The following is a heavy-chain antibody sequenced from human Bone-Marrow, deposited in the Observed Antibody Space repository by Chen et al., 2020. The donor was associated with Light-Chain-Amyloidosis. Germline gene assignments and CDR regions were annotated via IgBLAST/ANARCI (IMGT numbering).Heavy chain of an antibody. CDR2: ISSSSRST. V-gene: IGHV3-21*01. Sequence: EVHLVESGGGLVKPGGSLRLSFAGPNFTFDVYTMNWVRLTPGKGLEWVSAISSSSRSTYYADSVRGRFTTSRDNADNSLTLHMDDLRVEDTGVYFCAKEMGIHNGAFDIWGRGTVVTVSS. J-gene: IGHJ3*02. CDR3: AKEMGIHNGAFDI. D-gene: IGHD2-8*01. CDR1: NFTFDVYT.